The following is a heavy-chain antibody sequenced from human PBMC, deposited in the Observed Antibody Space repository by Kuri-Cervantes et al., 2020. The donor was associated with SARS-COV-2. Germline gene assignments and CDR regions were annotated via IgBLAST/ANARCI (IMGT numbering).Heavy chain of an antibody. V-gene: IGHV3-21*01. CDR3: ARGREYDFWSGYYPFDY. Sequence: LSLTCAASGFTFSSYSMNWVRQAPGKGLEWVSSISSSSSYIYYADSVKGRFTISRDNAKNSLYLQMNSLRAEDTAVYYCARGREYDFWSGYYPFDYWGQGTLVTVSS. CDR2: ISSSSSYI. D-gene: IGHD3-3*01. CDR1: GFTFSSYS. J-gene: IGHJ4*02.